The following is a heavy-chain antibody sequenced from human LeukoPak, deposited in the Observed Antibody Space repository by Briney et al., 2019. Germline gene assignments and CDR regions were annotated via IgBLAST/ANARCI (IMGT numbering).Heavy chain of an antibody. CDR2: ISSSSSTI. CDR1: GFTFSSYS. CDR3: AREGGTDYDILTGYYLPRWFDP. Sequence: PGGSLRLSCAASGFTFSSYSMNWVRQAPGKGLDWVSYISSSSSTIYYADSVKGRFTISRDNAKNSLYLQMNSLRAEDTAVYYCAREGGTDYDILTGYYLPRWFDPWGQGTLVTVSS. J-gene: IGHJ5*02. D-gene: IGHD3-9*01. V-gene: IGHV3-48*04.